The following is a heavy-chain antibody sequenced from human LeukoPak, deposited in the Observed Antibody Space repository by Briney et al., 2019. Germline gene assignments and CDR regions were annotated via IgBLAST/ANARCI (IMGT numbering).Heavy chain of an antibody. CDR1: GGSISSYY. CDR2: IYTGGST. J-gene: IGHJ6*03. Sequence: SETLSLTCTVSGGSISSYYWSWIRQPAGKGLEWIGRIYTGGSTNYNPSLKSRVTMSVDTSKNQFSLKLSSVTAADTAVYYCAREGDYGSGSYYVYYYYYMDVWGKGTTVTVSS. D-gene: IGHD3-10*01. V-gene: IGHV4-4*07. CDR3: AREGDYGSGSYYVYYYYYMDV.